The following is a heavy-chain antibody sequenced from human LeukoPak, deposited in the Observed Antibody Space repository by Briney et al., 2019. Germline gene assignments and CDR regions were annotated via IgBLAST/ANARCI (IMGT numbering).Heavy chain of an antibody. Sequence: PGGSLRLSCAASGFTFSSYWMSWVRQAPGKGLEWVANIKQDGSEKYYVDSVKGRFTISRDNAKNSLYLQMNSLRAEDTAVYYCARFYCSGGSCYSFSDDFDIWGQGTMVTVSS. CDR1: GFTFSSYW. V-gene: IGHV3-7*01. J-gene: IGHJ3*02. D-gene: IGHD2-15*01. CDR2: IKQDGSEK. CDR3: ARFYCSGGSCYSFSDDFDI.